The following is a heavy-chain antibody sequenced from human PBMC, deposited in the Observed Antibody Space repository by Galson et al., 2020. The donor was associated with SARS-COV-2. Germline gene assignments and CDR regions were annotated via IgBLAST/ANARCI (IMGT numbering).Heavy chain of an antibody. CDR1: GFTFDDYG. CDR2: INWNGGST. D-gene: IGHD2-15*01. V-gene: IGHV3-20*01. CDR3: ARDSGIGGGNFDY. J-gene: IGHJ4*02. Sequence: GESLKISCAASGFTFDDYGMSWVRQAPGKGLEWVSGINWNGGSTGYADSVKGRFTISRDNAKNSLYLQMNSLRAEDTALYHCARDSGIGGGNFDYWGQGTLVTVSS.